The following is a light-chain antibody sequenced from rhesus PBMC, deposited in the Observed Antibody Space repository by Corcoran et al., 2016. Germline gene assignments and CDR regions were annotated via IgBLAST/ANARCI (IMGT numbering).Light chain of an antibody. V-gene: IGKV2-86*01. Sequence: DIVMTQTPLSLPVTPGEPASISCRSSQSLLDSEDGNTYLDWYLQKPGQSQQALNYEVSNRASGVPDRFSGSGSDTDFTLKISRVEAEDVGVYYCMQYTHIPLTFGGGTKVELK. CDR1: QSLLDSEDGNTY. CDR3: MQYTHIPLT. J-gene: IGKJ4*01. CDR2: EVS.